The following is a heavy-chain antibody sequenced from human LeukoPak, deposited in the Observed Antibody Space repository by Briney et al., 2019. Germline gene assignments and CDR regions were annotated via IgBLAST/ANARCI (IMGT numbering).Heavy chain of an antibody. Sequence: GGSLRLSCAASGFTFSTYAVNWVRQAPGKGLEWVSAITGSGGSTYYADSVKGRFTISRDNSKNTLYLQMNSLRAEDTAVYYCAKGPLTMVRGVTYYFDYWGQGTLVTVSS. J-gene: IGHJ4*02. D-gene: IGHD3-10*01. CDR3: AKGPLTMVRGVTYYFDY. CDR1: GFTFSTYA. CDR2: ITGSGGST. V-gene: IGHV3-23*01.